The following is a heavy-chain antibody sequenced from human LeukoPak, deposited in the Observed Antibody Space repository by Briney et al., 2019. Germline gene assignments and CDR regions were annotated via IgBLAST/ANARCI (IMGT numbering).Heavy chain of an antibody. D-gene: IGHD1-26*01. CDR1: GFTLSTYW. CDR3: ARESGSYSTVPFDY. J-gene: IGHJ4*02. V-gene: IGHV3-7*01. CDR2: IKQDGSEK. Sequence: GGSLRLSCAASGFTLSTYWMSWVRQAPGKGLEWVANIKQDGSEKYYVDSVAGRFTISRDNAKNSLYLQMNRLRAGDTAVYYCARESGSYSTVPFDYWGQGTLVTVSS.